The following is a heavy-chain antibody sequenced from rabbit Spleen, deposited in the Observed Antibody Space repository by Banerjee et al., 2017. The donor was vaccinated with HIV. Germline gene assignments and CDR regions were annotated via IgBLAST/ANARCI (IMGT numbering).Heavy chain of an antibody. Sequence: QSLEESGGGLVQPGGSLALTCKASGFSLSNNYWMNWVRQAPGKGLEWIGCIYSDSGNTYYASWAKGRFTISKTSSTTVTLQMTSLTAADTATYFCARDPYSIYMRNLWGQGTLVTVS. CDR2: IYSDSGNT. D-gene: IGHD1-1*01. V-gene: IGHV1S40*01. J-gene: IGHJ4*01. CDR3: ARDPYSIYMRNL. CDR1: GFSLSNNYW.